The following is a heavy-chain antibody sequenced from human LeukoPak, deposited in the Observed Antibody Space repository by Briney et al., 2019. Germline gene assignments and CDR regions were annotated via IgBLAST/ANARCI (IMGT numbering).Heavy chain of an antibody. CDR1: GFIFSSYV. J-gene: IGHJ4*02. V-gene: IGHV3-23*01. CDR3: ARHQSGYNRPIDY. CDR2: ISGSGGNT. Sequence: PGGSLRLSCAASGFIFSSYVMRWVRQAPGKGQEWVSAISGSGGNTPYADSVKGRFTISRDNSKNTLYLQMNSLRAEDTAVYYCARHQSGYNRPIDYWGQGTLVTVSS. D-gene: IGHD5-24*01.